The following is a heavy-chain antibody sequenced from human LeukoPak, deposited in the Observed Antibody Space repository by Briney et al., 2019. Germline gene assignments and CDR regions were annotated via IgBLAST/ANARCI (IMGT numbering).Heavy chain of an antibody. CDR3: ARSGMAGPLDY. J-gene: IGHJ4*02. CDR2: IYHSGST. V-gene: IGHV4-38-2*01. D-gene: IGHD3-10*01. CDR1: GYSISSGYY. Sequence: SETLSLTCAVSGYSISSGYYWGWIRQPPGKGLEWIGSIYHSGSTQYNPSLKSRVTISVDTSKNQFSLKLRSVTAADTAVYYCARSGMAGPLDYWGQGTLVTVSS.